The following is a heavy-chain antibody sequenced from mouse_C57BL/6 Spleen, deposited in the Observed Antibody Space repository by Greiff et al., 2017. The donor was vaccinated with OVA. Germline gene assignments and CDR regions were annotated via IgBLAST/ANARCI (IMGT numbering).Heavy chain of an antibody. CDR1: GFTFSDYY. J-gene: IGHJ2*01. V-gene: IGHV5-16*01. D-gene: IGHD4-1*01. CDR3: ARVNWGFDY. Sequence: EVNVVESEGGLVQPGSSMKLSCTASGFTFSDYYMAWVRQVPEKGLEWVANINYDGSSTYYLDSLKSRFIISRDNAKNILYLQMSSLKSEDTATYYCARVNWGFDYWGQGTTLTVSS. CDR2: INYDGSST.